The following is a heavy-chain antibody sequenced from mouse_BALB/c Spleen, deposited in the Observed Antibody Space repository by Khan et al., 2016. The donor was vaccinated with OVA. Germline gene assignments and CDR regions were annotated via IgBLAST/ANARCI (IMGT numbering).Heavy chain of an antibody. V-gene: IGHV2-6-1*01. J-gene: IGHJ4*01. CDR1: GFSLSSYG. CDR3: ARQPYYHYYVMDY. D-gene: IGHD2-10*01. Sequence: QVQLKESGPGLVAPSQSLSITCTISGFSLSSYGIHWVRQPPGQGLEWLVVIWSDGSTTYNSTLKSRLSITKDNSKSQVFLKMNSLQTDDTAIYXCARQPYYHYYVMDYWGQGTSITVSS. CDR2: IWSDGST.